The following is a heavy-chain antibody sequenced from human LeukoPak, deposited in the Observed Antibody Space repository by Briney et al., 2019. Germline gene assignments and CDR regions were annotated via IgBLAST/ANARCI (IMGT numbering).Heavy chain of an antibody. CDR3: ARTGFSGGAPLNGRFDP. J-gene: IGHJ5*02. Sequence: ASETLSLTCTVSGGSINSGDYYWSWIRQPPGKGREMIGYIYYSGSSYYNPSLKSRVTISVDTSKNQFSLNLCAVTAAETAVYYCARTGFSGGAPLNGRFDPWGQGTLVTVSS. CDR1: GGSINSGDYY. V-gene: IGHV4-30-4*08. CDR2: IYYSGSS. D-gene: IGHD3-16*01.